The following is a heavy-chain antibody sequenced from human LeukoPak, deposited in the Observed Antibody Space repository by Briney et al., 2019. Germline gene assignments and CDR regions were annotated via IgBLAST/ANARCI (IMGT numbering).Heavy chain of an antibody. D-gene: IGHD4/OR15-4a*01. J-gene: IGHJ3*02. V-gene: IGHV3-15*01. CDR2: IRSKTDGGTR. CDR1: GFTSSNAW. CDR3: TTFDYAAFLI. Sequence: GGSLTLSCAVSGFTSSNAWMSWVRQAPGKGLEWVGRIRSKTDGGTRDYAAPVKGRFTISRDDSKNTLYLQMNSLKTEDTAVYYCTTFDYAAFLIWGQGTMVTVSS.